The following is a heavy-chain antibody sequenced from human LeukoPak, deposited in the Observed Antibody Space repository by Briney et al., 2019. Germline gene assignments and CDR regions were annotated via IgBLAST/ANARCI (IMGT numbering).Heavy chain of an antibody. CDR3: ARRSGIAVAGAFDY. V-gene: IGHV3-23*01. CDR2: ISGSGVGT. D-gene: IGHD6-19*01. Sequence: PGGSLRLSCAASGFTFSSYAMSWVRQAPGKGLEWVSVISGSGVGTYYADSVKGRFTISRDNSKNTLYLQMNSLRAEDTAVYYCARRSGIAVAGAFDYWGQGTLVTVSS. J-gene: IGHJ4*02. CDR1: GFTFSSYA.